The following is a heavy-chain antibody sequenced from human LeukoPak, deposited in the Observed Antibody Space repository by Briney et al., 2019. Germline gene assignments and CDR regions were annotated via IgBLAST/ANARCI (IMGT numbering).Heavy chain of an antibody. V-gene: IGHV3-11*01. CDR2: ISHSGRTM. Sequence: GGSLRLSCAPSGFTFSDYYMSWIRQAPGKGLEWVSYISHSGRTMYYADSVKGRFTISRDNAKNSLYLQMNSLRAGDTAVYYCARDSIVRGNIGNDMDVWGKGTTVTVSS. CDR3: ARDSIVRGNIGNDMDV. J-gene: IGHJ6*03. D-gene: IGHD2-8*01. CDR1: GFTFSDYY.